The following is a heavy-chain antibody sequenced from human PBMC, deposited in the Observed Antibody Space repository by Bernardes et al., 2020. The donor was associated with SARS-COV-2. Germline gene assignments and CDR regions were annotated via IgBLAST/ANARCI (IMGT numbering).Heavy chain of an antibody. CDR3: ARGASFGFLSGYSFGRGGPFDP. CDR1: GGSFSSHY. V-gene: IGHV4-34*01. D-gene: IGHD3-3*01. J-gene: IGHJ5*02. Sequence: SETLSLTCAVFGGSFSSHYWTSIRQPPGRGLEWVGEINHSGSSTYNPSLKSRVTMSVDTSKMQFSLKLNSVTAADTAVYYCARGASFGFLSGYSFGRGGPFDPWGQGVLVTVAS. CDR2: INHSGSS.